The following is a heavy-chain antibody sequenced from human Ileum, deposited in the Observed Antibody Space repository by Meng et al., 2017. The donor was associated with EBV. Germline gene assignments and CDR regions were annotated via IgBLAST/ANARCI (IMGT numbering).Heavy chain of an antibody. CDR1: GYTFTRYP. CDR3: ASRPGFNIGPFDF. CDR2: INTDNGET. D-gene: IGHD3/OR15-3a*01. Sequence: QGLLVQSGAGVKKPGASVKLSCKASGYTFTRYPIHWVRQAPGQRPEWMGWINTDNGETEFSQKFQGRVTITRDTSATTAYMELISLRSEDTAVYYCASRPGFNIGPFDFWGQGTLVTVSS. J-gene: IGHJ4*02. V-gene: IGHV1-3*04.